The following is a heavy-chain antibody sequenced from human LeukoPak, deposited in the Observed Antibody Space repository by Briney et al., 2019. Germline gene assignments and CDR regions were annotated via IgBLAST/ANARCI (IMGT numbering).Heavy chain of an antibody. J-gene: IGHJ6*03. V-gene: IGHV3-30*02. CDR2: IRYDGTNK. D-gene: IGHD6-19*01. CDR1: EFTFSNCG. CDR3: ARRSSSGWYPDYYYYYTDV. Sequence: PGGSLRLSCAASEFTFSNCGMHWVRQAPGKGLEWVGFIRYDGTNKYYADSVKGRFTISSDNSKNTLYLKMNSLRGEDTAVYYCARRSSSGWYPDYYYYYTDVWGKGTTVTISS.